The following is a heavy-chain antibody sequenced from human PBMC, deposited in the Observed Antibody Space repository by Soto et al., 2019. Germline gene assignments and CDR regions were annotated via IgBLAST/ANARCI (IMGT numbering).Heavy chain of an antibody. V-gene: IGHV3-30*03. Sequence: QVQLVESGGGVVQSGTSLRLSCAASGFPFSSYGMHWVRQAPGKGLEWVAQISYDGSNKFYADSVKGRFTISRDNSKNTQYREMSKVRVEDTGVYYGAGGQYYFDYWGQGTVVSVSS. CDR3: AGGQYYFDY. CDR2: ISYDGSNK. J-gene: IGHJ4*02. CDR1: GFPFSSYG. D-gene: IGHD2-15*01.